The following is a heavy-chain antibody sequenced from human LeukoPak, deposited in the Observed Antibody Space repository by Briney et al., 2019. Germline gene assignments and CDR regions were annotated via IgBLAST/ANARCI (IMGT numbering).Heavy chain of an antibody. V-gene: IGHV4-61*01. CDR2: IYYSGST. J-gene: IGHJ6*04. CDR3: ASPYSSSWYSPSYYYGMDV. Sequence: PSETLSLTCTVSGGSVSSGSYYWSWIRQPPGKGLEWIGYIYYSGSTNYNPSLKSRVTISVDTSKNQFSLKLTSVTAADTAVYYCASPYSSSWYSPSYYYGMDVWGKGTTVTVSS. D-gene: IGHD6-13*01. CDR1: GGSVSSGSYY.